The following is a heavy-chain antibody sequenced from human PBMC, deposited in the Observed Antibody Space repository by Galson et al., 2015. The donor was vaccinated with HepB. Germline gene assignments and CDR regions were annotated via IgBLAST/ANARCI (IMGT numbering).Heavy chain of an antibody. CDR2: ISYEGSVK. D-gene: IGHD2-21*01. CDR1: GFGFSNYG. J-gene: IGHJ3*02. Sequence: SLRLSCAASGFGFSNYGMQWVRQAPGKGLEWLAVISYEGSVKYYADSVKGRLTISRDDSKNTLYLQMNSLRVEDTAVYYCAKERGYRGEHYGAHVDIWGQGTRVTVSS. CDR3: AKERGYRGEHYGAHVDI. V-gene: IGHV3-30*18.